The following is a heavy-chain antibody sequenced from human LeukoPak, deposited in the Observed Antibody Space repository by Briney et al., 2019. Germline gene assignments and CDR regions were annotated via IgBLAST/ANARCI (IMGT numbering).Heavy chain of an antibody. J-gene: IGHJ4*02. CDR1: GGSISSNSHY. CDR3: ARGRLTGSPYYDFWSGEGPFDY. CDR2: IYTSGST. Sequence: SETLSLTCTVSGGSISSNSHYWGWIRQPAGKGLEWIGRIYTSGSTNYNPSLKSRVTMSVDTSKNQFSLKLSSVTAADTAVYYCARGRLTGSPYYDFWSGEGPFDYWGQGTLVTVSS. V-gene: IGHV4-61*02. D-gene: IGHD3-3*01.